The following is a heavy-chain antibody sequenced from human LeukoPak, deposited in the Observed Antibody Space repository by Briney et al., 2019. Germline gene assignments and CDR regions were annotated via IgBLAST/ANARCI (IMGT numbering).Heavy chain of an antibody. CDR2: IYPSNSYT. J-gene: IGHJ4*02. Sequence: AESLKISCKGSGCIFTSYWISWVRQLPGKGLEGMGRIYPSNSYTNYSPSFQGHVTISADKSISTAYLQWSSLKASDTAMYYCARLDYGDYEVDYWGQGTLVTVS. V-gene: IGHV5-10-1*01. CDR1: GCIFTSYW. D-gene: IGHD4-17*01. CDR3: ARLDYGDYEVDY.